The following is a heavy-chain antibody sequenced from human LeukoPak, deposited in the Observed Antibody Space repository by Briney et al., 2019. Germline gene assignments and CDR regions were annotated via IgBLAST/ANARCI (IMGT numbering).Heavy chain of an antibody. CDR1: GFTVSSNY. CDR3: ARGPIAAGTSDY. V-gene: IGHV3-66*02. CDR2: IYSGGST. D-gene: IGHD6-13*01. J-gene: IGHJ4*02. Sequence: GGSLRLSCAASGFTVSSNYMSWVRQAPGKGLEWVSVIYSGGSTYYADSVKGRFTTSRDNSKNTLYLQMNSLRAEDTAVYYCARGPIAAGTSDYWGQGTLVTVSS.